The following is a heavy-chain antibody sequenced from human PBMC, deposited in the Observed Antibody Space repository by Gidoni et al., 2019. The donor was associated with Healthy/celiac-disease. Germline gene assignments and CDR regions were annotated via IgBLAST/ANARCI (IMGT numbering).Heavy chain of an antibody. Sequence: EVQLVESGGGLIQPGGSLRLSCAASGFTVSSNYMSWVRQAPGKGLEWVSVIYSGGSTYYADSVKGRFTISRDNSKNTLYLQMNSLRAEDTAVYYCARASSSWYDYWFDPWGQGTLVTVSS. CDR3: ARASSSWYDYWFDP. D-gene: IGHD6-13*01. CDR2: IYSGGST. J-gene: IGHJ5*02. CDR1: GFTVSSNY. V-gene: IGHV3-53*01.